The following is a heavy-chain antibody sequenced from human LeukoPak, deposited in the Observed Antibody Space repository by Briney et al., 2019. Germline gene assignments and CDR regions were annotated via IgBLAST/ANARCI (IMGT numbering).Heavy chain of an antibody. CDR2: IYYSGST. J-gene: IGHJ4*02. D-gene: IGHD5-18*01. CDR3: ARARGYSYGYFDY. Sequence: SETLSLTCTVPGGSISSYYWSWIRQPPGKGLEWIGYIYYSGSTNYNPSLKSRVTISVDTSKNQSSLKLSSVTAADTVVYYCARARGYSYGYFDYWGQGTLVTVSS. V-gene: IGHV4-59*01. CDR1: GGSISSYY.